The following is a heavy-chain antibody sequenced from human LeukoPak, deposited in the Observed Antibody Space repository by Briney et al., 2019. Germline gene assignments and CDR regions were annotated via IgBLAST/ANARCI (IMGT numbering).Heavy chain of an antibody. CDR2: ISGSGGST. Sequence: GSLRLSCAASGFTFSSYAMSWVRQAPGKGLEWVSAISGSGGSTYYADSVKGRFTISRDNSKNTLYLQMNGLRAEDTAVYYCANWDIVATIIENWGQGTLVTVSS. D-gene: IGHD5-12*01. CDR1: GFTFSSYA. CDR3: ANWDIVATIIEN. V-gene: IGHV3-23*01. J-gene: IGHJ4*02.